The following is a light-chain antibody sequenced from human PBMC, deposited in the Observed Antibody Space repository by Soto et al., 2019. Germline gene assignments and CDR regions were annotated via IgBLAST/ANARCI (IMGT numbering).Light chain of an antibody. V-gene: IGKV3-20*01. CDR3: QQYGSSGT. CDR1: QSVSKHY. Sequence: EIMLTQPPGTLSLSPGERATLSCRASQSVSKHYLAWYQQKPGQAPRLLIYGASNRATGIPDRFSGSGSGTDFTLTISRMEPEDFAVYYCQQYGSSGTFSQGTKVDIK. CDR2: GAS. J-gene: IGKJ1*01.